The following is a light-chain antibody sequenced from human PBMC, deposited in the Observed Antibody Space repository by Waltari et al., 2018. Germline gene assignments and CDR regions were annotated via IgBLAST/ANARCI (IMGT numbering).Light chain of an antibody. CDR2: AYS. CDR3: QSYDSALSAV. CDR1: SSNIGAGHD. J-gene: IGLJ3*02. V-gene: IGLV1-40*01. Sequence: QSVLTQPPSVSGAPGQTVTISCAGRSSNIGAGHDVHWYQQLPGAAPKLLIYAYSSRPSGVPDRFYGSKSGTSASLAINGLQPEDEADYYCQSYDSALSAVFGGGTKVTVL.